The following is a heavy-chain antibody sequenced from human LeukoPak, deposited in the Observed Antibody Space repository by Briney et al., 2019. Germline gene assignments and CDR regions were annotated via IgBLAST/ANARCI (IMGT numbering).Heavy chain of an antibody. CDR2: INPNSGGT. Sequence: GASVKVSCKASGYTFTGYYMHWVRQAPGQGLEWMGWINPNSGGTNYAQKFQGRVTMTRDTSISTAYMELSRLRSDDTAVYYCASRSRGIRGGYGSGSYYKDWGQGTLVTVSS. D-gene: IGHD3-10*01. CDR3: ASRSRGIRGGYGSGSYYKD. CDR1: GYTFTGYY. V-gene: IGHV1-2*02. J-gene: IGHJ4*02.